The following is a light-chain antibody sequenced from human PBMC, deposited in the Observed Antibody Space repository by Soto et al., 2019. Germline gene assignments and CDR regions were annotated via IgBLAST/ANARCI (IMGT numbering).Light chain of an antibody. J-gene: IGLJ1*01. CDR3: SSYTGSSTLYV. CDR2: EVT. Sequence: QSVLTQPASVSGSPGQSITISCTGTSSDVGTYNYVSWYQQHPGKAPKVMIYEVTYRPSGVSNRFSGSKSGNTASLTISGLQAEDEAEYYCSSYTGSSTLYVFGTGTNVTDL. CDR1: SSDVGTYNY. V-gene: IGLV2-14*01.